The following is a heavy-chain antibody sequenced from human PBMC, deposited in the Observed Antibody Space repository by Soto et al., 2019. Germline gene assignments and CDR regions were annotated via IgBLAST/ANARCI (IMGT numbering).Heavy chain of an antibody. J-gene: IGHJ4*02. V-gene: IGHV4-34*01. CDR1: GGSFSGYY. D-gene: IGHD3-22*01. CDR3: ARLYDSSGYYYPGLFDRSRYYFDY. CDR2: INHSGST. Sequence: LSLTCAVYGGSFSGYYWSWIRQPPGKGLEWIGEINHSGSTNYNPSLKSRVTISVDTSKNQFSLKLSSVTAADTAVYYCARLYDSSGYYYPGLFDRSRYYFDYWGQGTLVTVSS.